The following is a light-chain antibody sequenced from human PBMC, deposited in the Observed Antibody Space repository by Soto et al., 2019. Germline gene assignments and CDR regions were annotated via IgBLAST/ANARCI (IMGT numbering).Light chain of an antibody. J-gene: IGKJ4*02. CDR1: QSVRSNF. Sequence: EIVLTQSPGTLSLSPGERVTLSCRATQSVRSNFLAWYRQKPGQAPRLLIYGASSRATGIPDRFSGSGSGTDFTLTISRLEPEDFAVYYCQQYGSSGTLGEGTKVDIK. CDR2: GAS. V-gene: IGKV3-20*01. CDR3: QQYGSSGT.